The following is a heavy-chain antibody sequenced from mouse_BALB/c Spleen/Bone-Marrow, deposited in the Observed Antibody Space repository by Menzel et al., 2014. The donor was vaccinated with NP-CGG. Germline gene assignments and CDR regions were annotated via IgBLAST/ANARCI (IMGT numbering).Heavy chain of an antibody. D-gene: IGHD1-2*01. CDR2: INSNGGRT. Sequence: EVMLVESGGGLVQPGGSLKLSCAASGFTFSSYGMSWVRQTPDKRLELVATINSNGGRTYYPDSVKGRFTISRDNAKNTLYLQMSSLKSEDTAMYYCARDSLLRFLYAMDYWGQGTSVTVSS. CDR3: ARDSLLRFLYAMDY. J-gene: IGHJ4*01. CDR1: GFTFSSYG. V-gene: IGHV5-6-3*01.